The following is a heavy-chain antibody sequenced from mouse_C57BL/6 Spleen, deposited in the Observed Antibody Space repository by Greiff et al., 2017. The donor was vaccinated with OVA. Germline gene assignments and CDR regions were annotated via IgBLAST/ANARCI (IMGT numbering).Heavy chain of an antibody. CDR3: ARPLQDYPFAY. D-gene: IGHD5-5*01. CDR2: IHPNSGST. V-gene: IGHV1-64*01. CDR1: GYTFTSYW. Sequence: QVQLQQPGAELVKPGASVKLSCKASGYTFTSYWMHWVKQRPGQGLEWIGMIHPNSGSTNYNEKFKSKATLTVDKSSSTAYMQLSSLTSEDSAVYYCARPLQDYPFAYWGQGTLVTVSA. J-gene: IGHJ3*01.